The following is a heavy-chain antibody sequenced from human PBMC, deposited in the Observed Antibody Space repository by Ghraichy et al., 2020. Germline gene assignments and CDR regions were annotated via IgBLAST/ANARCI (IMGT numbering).Heavy chain of an antibody. J-gene: IGHJ4*02. V-gene: IGHV1-69*13. CDR1: GGTFSSYA. D-gene: IGHD6-13*01. CDR3: ARDLGGGSSWYQRRYYFDY. CDR2: IIPIFGTA. Sequence: SVKVSCKASGGTFSSYAISWVRQAPGQGLEWMGGIIPIFGTANYAQKFRGRVTITADESTSTAYMELSSLRSEDTAVYYCARDLGGGSSWYQRRYYFDYWGQGTLVTVSS.